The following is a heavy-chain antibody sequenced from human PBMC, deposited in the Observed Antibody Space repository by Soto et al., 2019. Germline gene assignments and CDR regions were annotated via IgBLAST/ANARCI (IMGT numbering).Heavy chain of an antibody. CDR1: GGSIDSGAYS. J-gene: IGHJ4*02. D-gene: IGHD6-19*01. Sequence: QLQLQESDSRLVKPSETLSLTCAVSGGSIDSGAYSLSWIRQPPGKGLEWIGYVTHTGTAYSIPSLNGRLTLSVDSSQTQFSLKLTSVTAADSAVYYCARIHWTQSSLDYWGRGILVTVSS. CDR3: ARIHWTQSSLDY. CDR2: VTHTGTA. V-gene: IGHV4-30-2*01.